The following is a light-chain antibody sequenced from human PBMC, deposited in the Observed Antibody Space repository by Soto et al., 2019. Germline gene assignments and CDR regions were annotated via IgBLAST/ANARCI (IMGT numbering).Light chain of an antibody. CDR1: QSASDSY. J-gene: IGKJ1*01. Sequence: EMVVTQSPDTLSLSPGERATLFCRASQSASDSYLAWYQQKPGQAPRLLIYGASSRATGIPDRFTGAGSGTDFTLTISRLEPEDFAVYYCQQYDRSPWTFGQGTKVDIK. CDR3: QQYDRSPWT. V-gene: IGKV3-20*01. CDR2: GAS.